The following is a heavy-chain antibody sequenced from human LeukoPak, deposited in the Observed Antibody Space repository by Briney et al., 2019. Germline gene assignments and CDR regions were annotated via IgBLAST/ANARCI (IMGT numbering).Heavy chain of an antibody. Sequence: GESLKISCKGSGYSFTSYWIGWVRQMPGKGLEWMGIIYPGDSDTRCSPSFQGQVTISADKSISTAYLQWSSLKASDTAMYYCARSPFLEWLPDAFDIWGQGTMVTVSS. J-gene: IGHJ3*02. D-gene: IGHD3-3*02. V-gene: IGHV5-51*01. CDR2: IYPGDSDT. CDR3: ARSPFLEWLPDAFDI. CDR1: GYSFTSYW.